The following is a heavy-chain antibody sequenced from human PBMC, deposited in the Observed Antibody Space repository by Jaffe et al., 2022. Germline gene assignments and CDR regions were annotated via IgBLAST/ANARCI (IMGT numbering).Heavy chain of an antibody. CDR1: GFTFSNAW. CDR3: TTKSLNYDFWSGYYKAFDY. Sequence: EVQLVESGGGLVKPGGSLRLSCAASGFTFSNAWMSWVRQAPGKGLEWVGRIKSKTDGGTTDYAAPVKGRFTISRDDSKNTLYLQMNSLKTEDTAVYYCTTKSLNYDFWSGYYKAFDYWGQGTLVTVSS. D-gene: IGHD3-3*01. V-gene: IGHV3-15*01. CDR2: IKSKTDGGTT. J-gene: IGHJ4*02.